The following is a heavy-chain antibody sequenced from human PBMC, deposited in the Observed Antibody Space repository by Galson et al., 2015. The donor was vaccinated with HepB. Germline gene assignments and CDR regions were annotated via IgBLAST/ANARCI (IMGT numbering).Heavy chain of an antibody. J-gene: IGHJ1*01. V-gene: IGHV1-3*01. D-gene: IGHD1-26*01. CDR1: GYTFTTYA. Sequence: SVKVSCKASGYTFTTYAIHWVRQAPGQRLAWMGGINAGNDNTKYSQKFQGRVTITRDTSASTAYMELSSLRSEDTAVYYCARDEGGGSYLEYFQHWGQGTLVTVSS. CDR3: ARDEGGGSYLEYFQH. CDR2: INAGNDNT.